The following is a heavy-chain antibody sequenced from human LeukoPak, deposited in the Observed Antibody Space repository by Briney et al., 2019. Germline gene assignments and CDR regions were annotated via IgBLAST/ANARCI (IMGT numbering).Heavy chain of an antibody. V-gene: IGHV3-23*01. J-gene: IGHJ4*02. CDR3: AKRDCSDNNCYFVY. Sequence: GGSLRLSCAASGFTLSSYGMSWVRQAPAKGLEWVSTLSARGDSTYYVDSVKGRFTISRDNSKNTLYLQMDSLRAEDTAVYFCAKRDCSDNNCYFVYWGQGTLVTVSS. CDR2: LSARGDST. D-gene: IGHD1-20*01. CDR1: GFTLSSYG.